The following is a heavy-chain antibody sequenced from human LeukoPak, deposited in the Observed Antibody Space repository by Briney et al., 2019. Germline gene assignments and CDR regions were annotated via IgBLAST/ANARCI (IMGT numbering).Heavy chain of an antibody. J-gene: IGHJ4*02. CDR3: ARDASSGSYYPLYFDY. Sequence: GGSLRLSCAASGFTFSSYSMNWARRAPGKGLEWVSSISSSSSYIYYADSVKGRFTISRDNARNSLYLQMNSLRAEDTAVYYCARDASSGSYYPLYFDYWGQGTLVTVSS. D-gene: IGHD3-10*01. V-gene: IGHV3-21*01. CDR1: GFTFSSYS. CDR2: ISSSSSYI.